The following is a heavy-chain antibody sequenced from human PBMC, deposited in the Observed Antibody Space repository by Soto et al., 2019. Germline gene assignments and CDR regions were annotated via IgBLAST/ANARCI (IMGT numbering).Heavy chain of an antibody. V-gene: IGHV4-39*01. J-gene: IGHJ5*02. CDR3: ARQAHHDNWFDP. Sequence: SETLSLTCTVSGGSLSSSGYYWGWIRQPPGKGLEYIGSIYYSGSTYYNPSLKSRVTVSVDTSKNYFSLKLRSVTAADTAVYYCARQAHHDNWFDPWGQGTLVTVSS. CDR1: GGSLSSSGYY. CDR2: IYYSGST.